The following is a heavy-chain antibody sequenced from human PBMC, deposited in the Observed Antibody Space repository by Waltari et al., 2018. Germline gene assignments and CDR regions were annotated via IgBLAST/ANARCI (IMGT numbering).Heavy chain of an antibody. CDR1: GFTFSSYA. CDR3: AKLRLVGPTGDAFDY. D-gene: IGHD2-8*02. V-gene: IGHV3-23*01. CDR2: ISGSGGST. Sequence: EVQLLESGGGLVQPGGSLRLSCAASGFTFSSYAMSWVRQAPGKGLAWVSAISGSGGSTYYADSVKGRFTISRDNSKNTLYLQMNSLRAEDTAVYYCAKLRLVGPTGDAFDYWGQGTLVTVSS. J-gene: IGHJ4*02.